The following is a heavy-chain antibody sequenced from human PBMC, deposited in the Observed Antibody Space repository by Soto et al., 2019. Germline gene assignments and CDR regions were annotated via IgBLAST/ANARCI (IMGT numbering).Heavy chain of an antibody. V-gene: IGHV4-30-4*01. D-gene: IGHD4-17*01. CDR2: IYYSGST. CDR3: AREGYYGDYGRYYFDY. Sequence: QVQLQESGPGLVKPPQTLSLTCTVSGGSISSGDYYWSWIRQPPGKGLEWIGYIYYSGSTYYNPSLKSRVTISVDTSKNQFSLKLSSVTAADTAVYYCAREGYYGDYGRYYFDYWGQGTLVTVSS. J-gene: IGHJ4*02. CDR1: GGSISSGDYY.